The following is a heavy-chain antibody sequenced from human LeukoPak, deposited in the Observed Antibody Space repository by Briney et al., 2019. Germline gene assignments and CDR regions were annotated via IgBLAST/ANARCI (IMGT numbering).Heavy chain of an antibody. V-gene: IGHV3-23*01. Sequence: GGSLRLSCAASGFTFSSYGMTWVRQGPAKGLEWVSIISASGGTTYYADSVKGRFTTSGDNSKNTVYLQMNSLRAEDTAVYYCANKLRGSYYFDSWGQGTLVTVSS. J-gene: IGHJ4*02. CDR2: ISASGGTT. CDR1: GFTFSSYG. D-gene: IGHD3-10*01. CDR3: ANKLRGSYYFDS.